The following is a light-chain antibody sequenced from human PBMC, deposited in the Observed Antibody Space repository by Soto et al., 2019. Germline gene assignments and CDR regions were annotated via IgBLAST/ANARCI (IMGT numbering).Light chain of an antibody. J-gene: IGLJ1*01. Sequence: QSVLTQPASVSGSPGQSITISCTGTSSDVGGYNYVSWYQQHPGKAPKLMIYAVSNRPSGVSNRFSGSKSGNTASLTISGLQAEDEADYSCSSYTSSSTPPYVFGTGTQLTVL. CDR3: SSYTSSSTPPYV. V-gene: IGLV2-14*01. CDR1: SSDVGGYNY. CDR2: AVS.